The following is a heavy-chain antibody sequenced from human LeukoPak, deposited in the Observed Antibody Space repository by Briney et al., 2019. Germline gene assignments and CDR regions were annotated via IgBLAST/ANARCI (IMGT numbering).Heavy chain of an antibody. J-gene: IGHJ4*02. CDR3: AREGGPYRPLDY. Sequence: SETLSLTYTVSGGSISSSSYYWGWIRQPPGKGLEWIGSIYYSGSTYYNPSLKSRVTISVDTSKNQFSLKLTSVTAADTAVYYCAREGGPYRPLDYSGQGTLVTVAS. CDR2: IYYSGST. CDR1: GGSISSSSYY. V-gene: IGHV4-39*07.